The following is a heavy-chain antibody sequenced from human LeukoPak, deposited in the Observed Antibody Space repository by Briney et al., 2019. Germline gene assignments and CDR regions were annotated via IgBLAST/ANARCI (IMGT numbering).Heavy chain of an antibody. CDR1: GFTLDDYA. V-gene: IGHV3-43D*03. D-gene: IGHD3-10*01. CDR2: ITWDGGRT. CDR3: AKGPQRNGSGILGDS. J-gene: IGHJ5*02. Sequence: GGSLRLSCAASGFTLDDYAMYWVRQAPGTGLEWVALITWDGGRTYYGDTVKGRFTVSRDNSKNSLLLQMNSLRTEDTALYYCAKGPQRNGSGILGDSWGQGTLVTVSS.